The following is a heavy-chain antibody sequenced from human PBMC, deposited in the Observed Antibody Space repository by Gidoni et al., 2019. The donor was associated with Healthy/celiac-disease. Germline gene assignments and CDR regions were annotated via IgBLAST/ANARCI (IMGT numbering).Heavy chain of an antibody. V-gene: IGHV1-69*01. CDR2: IIPIFGTA. CDR3: ARRRNWGSDYYFDY. D-gene: IGHD7-27*01. J-gene: IGHJ4*02. CDR1: GATFSSYA. Sequence: QVQLVQSGAEVKKPGSSVKVYCKASGATFSSYAISWVRQAPGQGLEWMGGIIPIFGTANYAQKFQGRVTITADESTSTAYMELSSLRSEDTAVYYCARRRNWGSDYYFDYWGQGTLVTVSS.